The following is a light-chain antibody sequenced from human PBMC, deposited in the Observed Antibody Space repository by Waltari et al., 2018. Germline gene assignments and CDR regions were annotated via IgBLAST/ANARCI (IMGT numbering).Light chain of an antibody. CDR2: GTN. CDR3: ALYMGGGNYV. V-gene: IGLV8-61*01. J-gene: IGLJ1*01. CDR1: SGSVSTSYY. Sequence: QTVVTQEPSFSVSPGGTVTPTCPLSSGSVSTSYYHTWYQQTPGQAPRTLIYGTNTRSSGVPDRFSGSILGNKAALTITGAQADDESDYYCALYMGGGNYVFGTGTKVTV.